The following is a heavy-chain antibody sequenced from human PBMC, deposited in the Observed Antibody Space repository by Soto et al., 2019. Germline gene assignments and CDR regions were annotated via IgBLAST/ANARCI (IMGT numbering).Heavy chain of an antibody. CDR2: ISYDGSNK. J-gene: IGHJ4*02. CDR1: GFTFSSYG. Sequence: PGGSLRLSCAASGFTFSSYGMHWVRQAPGKGLEWVAVISYDGSNKYYADSVKGRFTISRDNSKNTLYLQMNSLRAEDTAVYYCAKDSSSCFDYWGQGTLVTVSS. V-gene: IGHV3-30*18. CDR3: AKDSSSCFDY. D-gene: IGHD6-13*01.